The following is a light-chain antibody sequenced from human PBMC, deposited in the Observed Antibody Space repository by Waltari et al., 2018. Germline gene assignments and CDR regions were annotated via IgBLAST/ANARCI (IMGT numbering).Light chain of an antibody. V-gene: IGLV2-14*01. CDR1: SSDVGRYDY. CDR3: SSYTAGGALFV. J-gene: IGLJ1*01. CDR2: DVS. Sequence: QSALTQPASVSGSPGQSITFSCTGTSSDVGRYDYVSWYQQHPGKAPKLLIYDVSDRPSGVSNRFSGSKSGNTASLTISGLQAEDEADYYCSSYTAGGALFVFGTGTKVTVL.